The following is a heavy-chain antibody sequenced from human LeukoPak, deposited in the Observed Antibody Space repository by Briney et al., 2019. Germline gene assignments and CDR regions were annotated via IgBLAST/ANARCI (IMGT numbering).Heavy chain of an antibody. CDR2: IYYSGST. CDR1: GGSISSYY. V-gene: IGHV4-59*01. D-gene: IGHD2-2*01. J-gene: IGHJ4*02. Sequence: SETLSLTCTVSGGSISSYYWSWIRQPPGKGLEWIGYIYYSGSTNYNPSLKSRVTISVDTSKNQFSLKLSSVTAADTAVYYCARDEVYCSSTTCSPYFDYWGQGTLVTVSS. CDR3: ARDEVYCSSTTCSPYFDY.